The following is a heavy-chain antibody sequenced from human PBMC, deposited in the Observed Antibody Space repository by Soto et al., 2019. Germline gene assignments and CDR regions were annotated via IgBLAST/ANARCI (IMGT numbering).Heavy chain of an antibody. V-gene: IGHV1-18*01. Sequence: ASVKVSCKASGYTFTSYGISWVRQAPGQGLEWMGWISAYNGNTNYAQKLQGRVTMTTDTSTSTAYMELRSLRSDDTAVYYCARVDPDCSGGSCYYYYGMDVWGQGTTVTVSS. CDR2: ISAYNGNT. D-gene: IGHD2-15*01. CDR3: ARVDPDCSGGSCYYYYGMDV. CDR1: GYTFTSYG. J-gene: IGHJ6*02.